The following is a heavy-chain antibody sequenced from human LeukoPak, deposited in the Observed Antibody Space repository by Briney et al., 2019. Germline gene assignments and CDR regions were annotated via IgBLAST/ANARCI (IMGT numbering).Heavy chain of an antibody. J-gene: IGHJ6*03. Sequence: SETLSLTCTVSGGSISSSSYYWGWIRQPPGKGLEWIGSIYYSGSTNYNPSLKSRVTISVDTSKNQFSLKLSSVTAADTAVYYCAGTTESYYYYYMDVWGKGITVTVSS. V-gene: IGHV4-39*07. CDR3: AGTTESYYYYYMDV. D-gene: IGHD4-17*01. CDR1: GGSISSSSYY. CDR2: IYYSGST.